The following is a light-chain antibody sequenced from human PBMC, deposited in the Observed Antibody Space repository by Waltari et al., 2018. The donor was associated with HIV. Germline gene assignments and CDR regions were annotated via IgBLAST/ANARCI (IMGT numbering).Light chain of an antibody. CDR3: QSYDSSLSGVI. V-gene: IGLV1-40*01. Sequence: QSVLTQPPSVSAAPGQRVTISCTGSSSHIGAGYDVHWYQHLPGTAPKLLIYDNNNRPSGVPDRFSGSKSGTSASLAITGLQAEDEADYYCQSYDSSLSGVIFGGGTKLTVL. J-gene: IGLJ2*01. CDR1: SSHIGAGYD. CDR2: DNN.